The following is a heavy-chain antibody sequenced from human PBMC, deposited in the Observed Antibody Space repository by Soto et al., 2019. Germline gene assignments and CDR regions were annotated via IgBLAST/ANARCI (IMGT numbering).Heavy chain of an antibody. V-gene: IGHV3-23*01. Sequence: LRLSCAASGFTFSSYAMSWVRQAPGKGLEWVSAISGSGGSTYYADSVKGRFTISRDNSKNTLYLQMNSLRAEDTAVYYCAKDLYYYDSSGLCMDVWGQGTTVTVSS. D-gene: IGHD3-22*01. CDR2: ISGSGGST. J-gene: IGHJ6*02. CDR3: AKDLYYYDSSGLCMDV. CDR1: GFTFSSYA.